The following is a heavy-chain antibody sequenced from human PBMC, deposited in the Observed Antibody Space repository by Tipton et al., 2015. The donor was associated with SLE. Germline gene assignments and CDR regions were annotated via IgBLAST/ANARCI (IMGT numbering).Heavy chain of an antibody. V-gene: IGHV4-34*01. CDR1: GGSFSGYY. J-gene: IGHJ4*02. Sequence: TLSLTCAVYGGSFSGYYWSWIRQPPGKGLEWIGEINHSGSTNYNPSLKSRVTISVDTSKNQFSLKLSSVTAADTAVYYCAREGYSSSWYFDYWGQGTLVTVSS. D-gene: IGHD6-13*01. CDR2: INHSGST. CDR3: AREGYSSSWYFDY.